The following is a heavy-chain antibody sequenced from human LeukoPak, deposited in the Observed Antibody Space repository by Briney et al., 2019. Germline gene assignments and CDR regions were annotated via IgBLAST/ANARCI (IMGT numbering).Heavy chain of an antibody. V-gene: IGHV3-23*01. D-gene: IGHD6-13*01. J-gene: IGHJ4*02. CDR2: ISGSGGST. CDR1: GFTFSSYG. CDR3: AKDSSSWYRTHAFDY. Sequence: PGGSLRLSCAASGFTFSSYGMSWVRQAPGKGLEWVSAISGSGGSTYYADSVKGRFTISRDNSKNTLYLQMNSLRAEDTAVYYCAKDSSSWYRTHAFDYWGQGTLVTVSS.